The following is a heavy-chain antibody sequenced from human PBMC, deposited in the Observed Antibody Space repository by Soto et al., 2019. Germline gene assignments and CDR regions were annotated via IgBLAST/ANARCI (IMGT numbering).Heavy chain of an antibody. J-gene: IGHJ5*02. CDR3: ARHSGNSWNWGDP. CDR2: INYSGSR. Sequence: SETLSLTCTVSGGSISSSDYYWDWIRQSPGKGLEWIGSINYSGSRYYNPSLKSRVTISVDTSKSQFSLKLSSVTAAYTAVYYCARHSGNSWNWGDPWGQGTMVIVS. V-gene: IGHV4-39*01. CDR1: GGSISSSDYY. D-gene: IGHD7-27*01.